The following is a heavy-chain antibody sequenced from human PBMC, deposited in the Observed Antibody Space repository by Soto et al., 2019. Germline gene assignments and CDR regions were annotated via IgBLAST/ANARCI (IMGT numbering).Heavy chain of an antibody. V-gene: IGHV4-28*01. CDR3: ARIAPTAAGPHDAFDI. D-gene: IGHD6-13*01. CDR1: GYSISNSNW. CDR2: NYNSGST. Sequence: QVQLQESGPGLVKPSDTLSLTCAVSGYSISNSNWWGWIRQPPGKGLEWIGYNYNSGSTNYNPSLRSRVISSLDTPRNQCSLKLSSVTAVDTAVYYCARIAPTAAGPHDAFDIWGQGTMVTVSS. J-gene: IGHJ3*02.